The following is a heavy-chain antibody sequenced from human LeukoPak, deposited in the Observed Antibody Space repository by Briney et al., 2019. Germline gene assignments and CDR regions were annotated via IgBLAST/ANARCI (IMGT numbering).Heavy chain of an antibody. J-gene: IGHJ4*02. CDR2: INHSGST. D-gene: IGHD3-3*01. Sequence: PSETLSLTCAVYGGSFSGYYWGWIRQPPGKGLEWIGEINHSGSTNYNPSLKSRVTISVDTSKNQFSLKLSSVTAADTAVYYCARGGTIFGVVIIDGYYFDYWGQGTLVTVSS. V-gene: IGHV4-34*01. CDR3: ARGGTIFGVVIIDGYYFDY. CDR1: GGSFSGYY.